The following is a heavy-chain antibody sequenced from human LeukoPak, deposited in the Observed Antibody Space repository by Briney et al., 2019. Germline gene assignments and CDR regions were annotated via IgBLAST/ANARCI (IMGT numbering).Heavy chain of an antibody. Sequence: GASVKVSCKASGYTFTSYDINWVRQATGQGLEWMGWMNPNSGNTGYAQKFQGRVTMTRNTSISTAYMELSSLRSEDTAVYYCAREPPQYQLLSLTPHNWFDPWGQGTLVTVSS. D-gene: IGHD2-2*01. V-gene: IGHV1-8*01. J-gene: IGHJ5*02. CDR3: AREPPQYQLLSLTPHNWFDP. CDR1: GYTFTSYD. CDR2: MNPNSGNT.